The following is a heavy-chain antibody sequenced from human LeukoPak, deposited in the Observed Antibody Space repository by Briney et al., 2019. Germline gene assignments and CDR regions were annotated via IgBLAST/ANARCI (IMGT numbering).Heavy chain of an antibody. J-gene: IGHJ5*02. CDR2: IIPIFGTA. V-gene: IGHV1-69*13. CDR1: GGTFSSYA. CDR3: ARSNAGFYDYSNCDQNWFDP. Sequence: GASVKVSCKASGGTFSSYAISWVRQAPGQGLEWMGGIIPIFGTANYAQKFQGRVTITADESTSTAYMELSSLRSEDTAVYYCARSNAGFYDYSNCDQNWFDPWGQGTLVTVSS. D-gene: IGHD4-11*01.